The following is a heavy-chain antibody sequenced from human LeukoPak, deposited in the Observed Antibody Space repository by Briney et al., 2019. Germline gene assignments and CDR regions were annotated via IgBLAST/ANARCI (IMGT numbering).Heavy chain of an antibody. CDR1: GASIPSSH. CDR3: AGGTWLRFHD. CDR2: ISDSGNT. Sequence: SEALSLTCTVSGASIPSSHWSWIRQSPGKGLDGIGFISDSGNTNYNPSLQSRVTISADTSKNHFSLKLSSVTAADMAVYYCAGGTWLRFHDWGRGTLVSVSS. V-gene: IGHV4-59*01. D-gene: IGHD5-12*01. J-gene: IGHJ4*02.